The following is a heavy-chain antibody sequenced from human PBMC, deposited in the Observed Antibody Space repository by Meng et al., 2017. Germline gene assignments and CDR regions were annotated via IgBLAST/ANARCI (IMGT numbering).Heavy chain of an antibody. V-gene: IGHV6-1*01. CDR1: GDSVSSNIAA. D-gene: IGHD1-26*01. Sequence: QIQLTQSGPGVVKPSQTLSLIGAISGDSVSSNIAAWNWIRQSPSRGLEWLGRAYYRSKWYHDYAESVKSRISIDPDTSKNQFSLQLRSVTPEDSAVYYCARGSYSFDSWGQRTLVTVSS. CDR3: ARGSYSFDS. J-gene: IGHJ4*02. CDR2: AYYRSKWYH.